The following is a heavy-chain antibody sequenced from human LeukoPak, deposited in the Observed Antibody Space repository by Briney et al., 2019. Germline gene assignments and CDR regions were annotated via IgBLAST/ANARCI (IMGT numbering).Heavy chain of an antibody. Sequence: KPSETLSLTCAVYGGSFSGYYWSWIRQPPGKGLEWIGEINHSGSTNYNPSLKSRVTISVDTSKNQFSLKLSSVTAADTAVYYCARKARQQLVLFKTDWFDPWGQGTLVTVSS. CDR3: ARKARQQLVLFKTDWFDP. V-gene: IGHV4-34*01. D-gene: IGHD6-13*01. CDR2: INHSGST. J-gene: IGHJ5*02. CDR1: GGSFSGYY.